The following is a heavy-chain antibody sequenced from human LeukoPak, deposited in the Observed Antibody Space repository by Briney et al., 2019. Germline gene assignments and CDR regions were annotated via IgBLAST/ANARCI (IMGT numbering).Heavy chain of an antibody. D-gene: IGHD3-3*01. J-gene: IGHJ4*02. V-gene: IGHV1-18*04. Sequence: ASVKVSCKASGYTFTDYYLYWVRQAPGQGLEWMGWISAYSGNTNYAQNLQGRVTMTTDTSTSTAYMELRSLRSDDTAVYYCARAPDDYDFWSGPFDYWGRGTLVTVSS. CDR1: GYTFTDYY. CDR2: ISAYSGNT. CDR3: ARAPDDYDFWSGPFDY.